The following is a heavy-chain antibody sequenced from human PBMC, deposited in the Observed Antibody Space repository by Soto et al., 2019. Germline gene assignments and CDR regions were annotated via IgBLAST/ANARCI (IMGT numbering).Heavy chain of an antibody. CDR3: AESIAVAGTGYWYFDL. D-gene: IGHD6-19*01. Sequence: QVQLVQSVAEVKKPGSSVKVSCKASGGTFSSYAISWVRQAPGQGLEWMGGIIPIFGTANYAQKFQGRVTITADESPSTAYMERSSLRSEDTAVYYCAESIAVAGTGYWYFDLWGRGTLVTVSS. J-gene: IGHJ2*01. CDR1: GGTFSSYA. CDR2: IIPIFGTA. V-gene: IGHV1-69*01.